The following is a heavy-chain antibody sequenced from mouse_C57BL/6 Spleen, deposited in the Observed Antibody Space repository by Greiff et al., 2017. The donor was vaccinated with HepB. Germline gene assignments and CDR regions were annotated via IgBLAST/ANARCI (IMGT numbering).Heavy chain of an antibody. D-gene: IGHD1-1*01. J-gene: IGHJ1*03. CDR1: GYTFTSYW. Sequence: QVQLQQSGAELVKPGASVKLSCKASGYTFTSYWMHWVKQRPGRGLEWIGRIDPNSGGTKYNEKFKSKATLTVDKPSSTAYMQLSSLTSEDSAVYYCARVGVLRGYYYGSSYDWYFDVWGTGTTVTVSS. CDR2: IDPNSGGT. CDR3: ARVGVLRGYYYGSSYDWYFDV. V-gene: IGHV1-72*01.